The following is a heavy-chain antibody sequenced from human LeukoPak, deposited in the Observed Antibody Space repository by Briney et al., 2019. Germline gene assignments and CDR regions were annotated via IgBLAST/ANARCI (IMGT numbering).Heavy chain of an antibody. CDR1: GYTFTGYY. Sequence: ASVKVSCKASGYTFTGYYMHWVRQAPGQGLEWMGWISAYNGNTNYAQKLQGRVTMTTDTSTSTAYMELRSLRSDDTAVYYCARHITMVRGVIIPFDYWGQGTLVTASS. J-gene: IGHJ4*02. CDR3: ARHITMVRGVIIPFDY. CDR2: ISAYNGNT. V-gene: IGHV1-18*01. D-gene: IGHD3-10*01.